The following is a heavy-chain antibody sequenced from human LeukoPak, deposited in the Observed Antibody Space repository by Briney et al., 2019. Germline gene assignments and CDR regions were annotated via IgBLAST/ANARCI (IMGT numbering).Heavy chain of an antibody. CDR3: AIRVSNMPMARSFDY. V-gene: IGHV3-7*05. CDR1: GFTFSNYW. J-gene: IGHJ4*02. Sequence: GGSLRLSCAASGFTFSNYWMSWVRQAPGKGLEWVANINQDGSERSYVDSVKGRFSISRDNAKNSLYLQMNSLRAEDTALYFCAIRVSNMPMARSFDYWGQGTLVTVSS. D-gene: IGHD5-24*01. CDR2: INQDGSER.